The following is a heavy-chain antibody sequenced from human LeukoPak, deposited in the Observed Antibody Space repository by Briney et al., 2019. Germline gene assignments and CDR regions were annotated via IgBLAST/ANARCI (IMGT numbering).Heavy chain of an antibody. CDR1: GASVSSYD. CDR2: IYATGST. D-gene: IGHD2-21*02. V-gene: IGHV4-4*07. Sequence: PSETLSLTCTVSGASVSSYDWSWVRQPAGQGLEWIGRIYATGSTNYNPSLKSRVTISVDKSKNQFSLKLNSVTAADTASYYCARDEMKVGSGGDTSSYYSLYYMDVWGKGTTVTVSS. J-gene: IGHJ6*03. CDR3: ARDEMKVGSGGDTSSYYSLYYMDV.